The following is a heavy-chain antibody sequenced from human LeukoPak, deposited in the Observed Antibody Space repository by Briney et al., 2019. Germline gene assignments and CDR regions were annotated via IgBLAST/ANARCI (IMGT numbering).Heavy chain of an antibody. CDR1: GYTSTGYY. J-gene: IGHJ4*02. CDR2: INPNSGGT. Sequence: ASVKVSCKASGYTSTGYYMHWVRQAPGQGLEWMGWINPNSGGTNYAQKFQGRVTMTRDTSTSTVYMELSSLRSEDTAVYYCARFPGMATMEFDYWGQGTLVTVSS. D-gene: IGHD5-24*01. CDR3: ARFPGMATMEFDY. V-gene: IGHV1-2*02.